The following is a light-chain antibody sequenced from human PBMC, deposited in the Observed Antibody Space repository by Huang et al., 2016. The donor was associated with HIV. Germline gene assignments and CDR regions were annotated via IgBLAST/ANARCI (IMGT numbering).Light chain of an antibody. CDR2: SAS. CDR1: QSISSN. V-gene: IGKV3-15*01. CDR3: QQYNNWPRT. J-gene: IGKJ1*01. Sequence: EIVMTQSPAPLSVSPGERATLSCMASQSISSNLAWYRQNPGQAPWLLIYSASTRAPGVPARFSGSGSGTEFTRTISSLQSEDFAVYYCQQYNNWPRTFGQGTKVEI.